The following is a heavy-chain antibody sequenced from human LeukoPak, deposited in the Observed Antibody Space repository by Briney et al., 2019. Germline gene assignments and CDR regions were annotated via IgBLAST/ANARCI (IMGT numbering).Heavy chain of an antibody. CDR3: ARVAFGLYVMDV. J-gene: IGHJ6*02. D-gene: IGHD3/OR15-3a*01. CDR2: ISSDSNYR. CDR1: GFTFSTYS. V-gene: IGHV3-21*01. Sequence: GGSLRLSCAASGFTFSTYSMNWVRRAPGKGLEWVSSISSDSNYRFYADSLKGRFTISRDNAKNSLYLQMLSLRAEDTAVYYCARVAFGLYVMDVWGQGTTVAVSS.